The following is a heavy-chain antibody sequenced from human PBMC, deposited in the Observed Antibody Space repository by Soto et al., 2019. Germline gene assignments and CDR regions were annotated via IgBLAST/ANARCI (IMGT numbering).Heavy chain of an antibody. J-gene: IGHJ5*02. D-gene: IGHD1-26*01. CDR1: GYTFTSYY. CDR2: INPSSGST. Sequence: QVQVVQSGAEVKKPGASVKVSCKASGYTFTSYYMHWVRQAPGQGLEWMGIINPSSGSTSYAQKFQGRVTMTRDTSTSTVYMELSSLRSEDTAVYYCVRVGIGNWFDPWGQGTLVTVSS. V-gene: IGHV1-46*01. CDR3: VRVGIGNWFDP.